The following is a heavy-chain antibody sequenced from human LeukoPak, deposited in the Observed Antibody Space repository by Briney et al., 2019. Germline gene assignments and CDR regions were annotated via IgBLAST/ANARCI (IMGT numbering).Heavy chain of an antibody. CDR2: INRSGST. Sequence: PSETLSLTCDLYGATFSGYYWSWIRQPPGEGLEWIGEINRSGSTHYNPSLKSRVTISLDTPGNQFSLRLTSVTAADTAVYFCARGGSSSSDFYWYLDLWGRGTLVTVSS. V-gene: IGHV4-34*01. J-gene: IGHJ2*01. CDR1: GATFSGYY. CDR3: ARGGSSSSDFYWYLDL. D-gene: IGHD2-15*01.